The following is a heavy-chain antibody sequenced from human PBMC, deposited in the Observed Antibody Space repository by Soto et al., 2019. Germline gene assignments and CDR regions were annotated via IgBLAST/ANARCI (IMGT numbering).Heavy chain of an antibody. Sequence: SQTLSLTCAISGDSVSSNSAAWNWIRQSPSRNLEWLGRTYYRSKWFNDYAVSLNSRITINPDTSKNQFSLQLNSVSPEDTAVYYWARDEDSTWNYFDYWGQGTLVTVSS. D-gene: IGHD6-6*01. J-gene: IGHJ4*02. CDR1: GDSVSSNSAA. CDR2: TYYRSKWFN. V-gene: IGHV6-1*01. CDR3: ARDEDSTWNYFDY.